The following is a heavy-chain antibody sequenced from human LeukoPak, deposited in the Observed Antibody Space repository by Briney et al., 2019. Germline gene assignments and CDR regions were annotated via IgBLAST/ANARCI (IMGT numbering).Heavy chain of an antibody. CDR1: GFTFSSYA. V-gene: IGHV3-30-3*01. Sequence: PGGSLRLSCAASGFTFSSYAMHWVRQAPGKGLEWVAVISYDGSNKYYADSVKGRFTISRDNSKNTLYLQVNSLRADDTAVYYCARSSDHSTDWYLPLFDYWGQGTLVAVSS. CDR2: ISYDGSNK. CDR3: ARSSDHSTDWYLPLFDY. D-gene: IGHD6-19*01. J-gene: IGHJ4*02.